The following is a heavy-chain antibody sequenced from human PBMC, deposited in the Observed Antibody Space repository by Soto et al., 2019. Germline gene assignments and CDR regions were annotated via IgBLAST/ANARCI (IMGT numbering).Heavy chain of an antibody. CDR3: AKDWGDYVSWFDP. D-gene: IGHD4-17*01. CDR1: GFNFSSYG. V-gene: IGHV3-30*18. J-gene: IGHJ5*02. CDR2: ISYDGSNK. Sequence: GGSLRLSSAASGFNFSSYGMHWVRQAPGKGLEWVAVISYDGSNKYYADSVKGRFTISRDNSKNTLYLQMNSLRAEDTAVYYCAKDWGDYVSWFDPWGQGTLVTVSS.